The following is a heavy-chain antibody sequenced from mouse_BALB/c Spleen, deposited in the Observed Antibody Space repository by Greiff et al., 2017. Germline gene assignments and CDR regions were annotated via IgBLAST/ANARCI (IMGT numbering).Heavy chain of an antibody. CDR2: ISYSGST. J-gene: IGHJ3*01. V-gene: IGHV3-2*02. Sequence: EVKLVESGPGLVKPSQSLSLTCTVTGYSITSDYAWNWIRQFPGNKLEWMGYISYSGSTSYNPSLKSRNSITRDTSKNQFFLQLNSVTTEDTATYYCAGGYYGAYWGQGTLVTVSA. D-gene: IGHD1-1*01. CDR3: AGGYYGAY. CDR1: GYSITSDYA.